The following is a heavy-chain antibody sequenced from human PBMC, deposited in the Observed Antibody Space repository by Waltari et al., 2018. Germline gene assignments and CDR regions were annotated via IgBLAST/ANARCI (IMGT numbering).Heavy chain of an antibody. CDR2: IYHYGTT. J-gene: IGHJ5*02. D-gene: IGHD2-2*03. CDR3: ARQTLGYCTSAACRRLET. CDR1: GYFINTGFF. V-gene: IGHV4-38-2*01. Sequence: QVQLQESGPGLVRPSETLSLTCGVSGYFINTGFFWGWVRQPPGKGLEWIGNIYHYGTTYYNPSLKHRLMISLDTSKNQFSLRLNFVDVADTAVYYCARQTLGYCTSAACRRLETWGQGILVTVSS.